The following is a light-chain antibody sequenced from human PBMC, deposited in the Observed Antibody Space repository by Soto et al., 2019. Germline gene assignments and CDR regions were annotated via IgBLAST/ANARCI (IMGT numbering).Light chain of an antibody. CDR3: QQYITNPPWT. V-gene: IGKV4-1*01. J-gene: IGKJ1*01. CDR2: WAS. CDR1: RSIFYSSNSLNY. Sequence: DIVMTQSPDSLSVSLGERATINCKSSRSIFYSSNSLNYLAWYPQKPGQPPKLLFYWASTRESGVPDRFSGGGSGTDFTLTISNLQAEDVAVYYCQQYITNPPWTSGQGTKVAIK.